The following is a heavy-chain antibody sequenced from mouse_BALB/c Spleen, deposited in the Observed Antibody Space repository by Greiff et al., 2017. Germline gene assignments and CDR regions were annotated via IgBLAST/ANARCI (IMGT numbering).Heavy chain of an antibody. CDR1: GFTFSSFG. D-gene: IGHD2-1*01. Sequence: DVHLVESGGGLVQPGGSRKLSCAASGFTFSSFGMHWVRQAPEKGLEWVAYISSGSSTIYYADTVKGRFTISRDNPKNTLFLQMTSLRSEDTAMYYCARDGNYVNYWGQGTTLTVSS. CDR2: ISSGSSTI. V-gene: IGHV5-17*02. J-gene: IGHJ2*01. CDR3: ARDGNYVNY.